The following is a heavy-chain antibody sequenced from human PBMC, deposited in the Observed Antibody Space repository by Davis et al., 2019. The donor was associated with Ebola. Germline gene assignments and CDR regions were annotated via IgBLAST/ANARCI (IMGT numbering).Heavy chain of an antibody. J-gene: IGHJ4*02. CDR1: GFTFSGYD. CDR3: ARASVLVPTVITQY. D-gene: IGHD2-2*01. V-gene: IGHV3-23*01. CDR2: LSASGGGK. Sequence: GGSLRLSCTVSGFTFSGYDMSWVRQAPGKGLEWVSLLSASGGGKYYADSVRGRFTISRDNSKNTMYLEMNSLRADDTAIYYCARASVLVPTVITQYWGQGTLVTVSS.